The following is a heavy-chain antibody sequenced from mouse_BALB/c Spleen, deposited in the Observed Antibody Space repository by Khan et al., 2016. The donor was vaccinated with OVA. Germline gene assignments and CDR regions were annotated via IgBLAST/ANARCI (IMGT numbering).Heavy chain of an antibody. D-gene: IGHD2-12*01. V-gene: IGHV1-4*01. CDR2: IIPSNDNT. CDR1: GYTFTTYT. Sequence: QVQLQQSGAELARPGASVKMSCKASGYTFTTYTIHWVKQTPGQGLEWIGYIIPSNDNTNYTQKLKDRATLTADKSSNTAYMQLSSLTSEDSAVFYCAGEGAYDKSAGWFAYWGQGTLVTVSA. J-gene: IGHJ3*01. CDR3: AGEGAYDKSAGWFAY.